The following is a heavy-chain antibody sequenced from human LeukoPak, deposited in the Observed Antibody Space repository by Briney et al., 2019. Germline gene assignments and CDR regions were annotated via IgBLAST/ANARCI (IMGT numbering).Heavy chain of an antibody. Sequence: SETLSLTCTVSGVSISSSSYYWGWLRQPPGKGLEWIGSIYYSGSTYYNASLKSRVTISVDTSKNQFSLKLSSVTAADTAVYYCARITPRSGRRRYFDYWGQGTLVTVSS. J-gene: IGHJ4*02. V-gene: IGHV4-39*01. D-gene: IGHD3-10*01. CDR2: IYYSGST. CDR3: ARITPRSGRRRYFDY. CDR1: GVSISSSSYY.